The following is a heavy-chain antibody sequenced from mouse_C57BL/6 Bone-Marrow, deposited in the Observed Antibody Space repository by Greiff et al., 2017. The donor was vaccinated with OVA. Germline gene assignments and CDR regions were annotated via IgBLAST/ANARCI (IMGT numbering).Heavy chain of an antibody. CDR1: GFTFSNYW. V-gene: IGHV6-3*01. Sequence: EVKVEESGGGLVQPGGSMKLSCVASGFTFSNYWMNWVRQSPEKGLEWVAQIRLKSDNYATHYAESVKGRFTISRDDSKSSVYLQMNNLRAEDTGIYYCTVCHFDYWGQGTTLTVSS. J-gene: IGHJ2*01. CDR2: IRLKSDNYAT. D-gene: IGHD6-1*01. CDR3: TVCHFDY.